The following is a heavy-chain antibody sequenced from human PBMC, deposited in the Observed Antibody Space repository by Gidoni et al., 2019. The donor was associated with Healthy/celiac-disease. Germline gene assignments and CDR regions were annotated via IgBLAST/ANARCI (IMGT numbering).Heavy chain of an antibody. CDR3: ARDVRHGEDYFDY. J-gene: IGHJ4*02. V-gene: IGHV3-33*01. CDR2: IWYDGSNK. CDR1: GFTFSSYG. Sequence: QVQLVESGGGVVQPGRSLRLSCAASGFTFSSYGMHWVRQAPGKGLEWVAVIWYDGSNKYYADSVKGRFTISRDNSKNTLYLQMNNLRAEDTAVYYCARDVRHGEDYFDYWGQGTLVTVSS. D-gene: IGHD3-10*01.